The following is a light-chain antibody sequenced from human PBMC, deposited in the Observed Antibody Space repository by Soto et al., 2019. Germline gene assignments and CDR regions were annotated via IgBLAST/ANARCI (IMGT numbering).Light chain of an antibody. CDR3: SSYTSNNTVV. V-gene: IGLV2-14*01. J-gene: IGLJ2*01. Sequence: QSALTQPASVSGSPGQSITISCTGTSSDVGGYNHVSWYQQHPDKAPKLMIYEVSNRPSGVSDRFSGSKSGNTASLTISGLQAEDEADYYCSSYTSNNTVVVGGGTKLTVL. CDR1: SSDVGGYNH. CDR2: EVS.